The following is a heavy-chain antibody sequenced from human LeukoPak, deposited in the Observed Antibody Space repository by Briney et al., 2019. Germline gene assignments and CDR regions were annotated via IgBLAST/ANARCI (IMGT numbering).Heavy chain of an antibody. CDR2: VYYTGSA. D-gene: IGHD4-17*01. CDR1: GGSISTYW. CDR3: ARDPLNDYGDYGGDY. Sequence: PSETLSLTCTVSGGSISTYWWTWIRQPPGKGLEWIGFVYYTGSANYNPPLRSRVTISVDTSKNQFPLKLTSVTAADTAVYYCARDPLNDYGDYGGDYWGQGALVTVSS. V-gene: IGHV4-59*01. J-gene: IGHJ4*02.